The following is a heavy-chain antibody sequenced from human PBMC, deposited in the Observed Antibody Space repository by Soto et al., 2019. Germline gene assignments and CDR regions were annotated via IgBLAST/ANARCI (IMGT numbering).Heavy chain of an antibody. CDR3: VRGADRYKCGF. J-gene: IGHJ4*02. D-gene: IGHD2-21*02. CDR1: GDSIINGICY. CDR2: VHYSGTI. Sequence: QVQVQESGPGLVKPSQTLSLTCTVSGDSIINGICYWTWIRQHPGKGLEWIGHVHYSGTIYYNPSLRSRVTMSVDTSKNQVSLELSSVTVADTAVYYCVRGADRYKCGFWGQGTLVTVSS. V-gene: IGHV4-31*03.